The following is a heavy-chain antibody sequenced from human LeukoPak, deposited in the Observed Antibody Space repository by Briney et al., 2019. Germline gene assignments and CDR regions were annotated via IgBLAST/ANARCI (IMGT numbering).Heavy chain of an antibody. J-gene: IGHJ5*02. Sequence: ASVKVSCKASGYTFTSYGITWVRQAPGQGLEWMGWIIAYNGNTNYAQKLQGRVTMTTDTSTSTAYMELRSLRFDDTAVYYCARGGPYCSRTSCNSVYKWFDPWGHGTLVTVSS. D-gene: IGHD2-2*01. CDR1: GYTFTSYG. V-gene: IGHV1-18*01. CDR2: IIAYNGNT. CDR3: ARGGPYCSRTSCNSVYKWFDP.